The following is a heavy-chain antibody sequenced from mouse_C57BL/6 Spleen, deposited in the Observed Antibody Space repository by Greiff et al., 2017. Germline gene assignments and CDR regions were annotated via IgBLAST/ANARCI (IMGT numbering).Heavy chain of an antibody. D-gene: IGHD3-3*01. V-gene: IGHV1-42*01. J-gene: IGHJ2*01. CDR2: INPSTGGT. Sequence: EVQLQQSGPELVKPGASVKISCEASGYSFTGYYMNWVKQSPEKSLEWIGEINPSTGGTTYNQKFKAKATLTVDKSSSTAYMQLKSLTSEDSAVYYCARRKLGLDYWGQGTTLTVSS. CDR1: GYSFTGYY. CDR3: ARRKLGLDY.